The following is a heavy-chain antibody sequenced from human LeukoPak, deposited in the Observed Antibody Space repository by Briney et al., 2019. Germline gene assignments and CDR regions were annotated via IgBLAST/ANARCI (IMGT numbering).Heavy chain of an antibody. CDR1: GYSISRGYH. Sequence: SETLSLTCTVSGYSISRGYHWGWVRPPPGKGLEWIGSVHQSGSTYYNPSLTSRLTISADTSKNHFSLKLDSVTAADTAVYYCARVNFNPDYWGQGTLVTVSS. V-gene: IGHV4-38-2*02. J-gene: IGHJ4*02. CDR3: ARVNFNPDY. D-gene: IGHD1-14*01. CDR2: VHQSGST.